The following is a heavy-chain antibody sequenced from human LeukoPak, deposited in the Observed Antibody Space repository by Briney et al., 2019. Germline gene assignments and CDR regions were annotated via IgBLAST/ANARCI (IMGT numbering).Heavy chain of an antibody. CDR1: GGSISSSSSY. Sequence: SETLSLTCSVSGGSISSSSSYWGWIRQPPGKGLEWIGSIYYSGSSFDNPSLKSRVTISVDKSKNQFSLKLSSVTAADTAVYYCARGPSTIFGVVYYFDYWGQGTLVTVSS. D-gene: IGHD3-3*01. J-gene: IGHJ4*02. CDR3: ARGPSTIFGVVYYFDY. V-gene: IGHV4-39*07. CDR2: IYYSGSS.